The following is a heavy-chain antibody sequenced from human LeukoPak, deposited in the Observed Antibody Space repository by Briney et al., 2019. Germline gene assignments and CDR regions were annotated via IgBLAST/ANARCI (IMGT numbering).Heavy chain of an antibody. CDR1: GGSVSSGDSY. CDR2: IYYSGST. V-gene: IGHV4-30-4*01. J-gene: IGHJ5*02. CDR3: AGSGTNSWFDP. Sequence: PSQTLSLTCTVSGGSVSSGDSYWSWIRQPPGKGLEWIGYIYYSGSTYYNPSLKSRVSISVDTSKNQFSLKLSSVTAADTAVYYCAGSGTNSWFDPWGQGTLVTVSS. D-gene: IGHD3-10*01.